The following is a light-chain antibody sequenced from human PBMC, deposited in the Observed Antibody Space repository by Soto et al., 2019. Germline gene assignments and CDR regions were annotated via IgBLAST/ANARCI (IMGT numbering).Light chain of an antibody. CDR3: SSYTSSSPYV. J-gene: IGLJ1*01. CDR1: SSDVGGYNY. Sequence: QSALTQPASVSGSPGQSITISCTGTSSDVGGYNYVSWYQQHPGKAPKLMIYEVSNRPSGVSNRFSGSKSGNTACLTISGLQAEDEADYYCSSYTSSSPYVFGTGTKLTVL. V-gene: IGLV2-14*01. CDR2: EVS.